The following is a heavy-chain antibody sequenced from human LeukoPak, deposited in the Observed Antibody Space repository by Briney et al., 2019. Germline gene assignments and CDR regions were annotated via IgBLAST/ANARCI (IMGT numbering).Heavy chain of an antibody. J-gene: IGHJ5*02. CDR1: GYTFSDYY. CDR3: AREPIYDFWSGYYRLNWFDP. D-gene: IGHD3-3*01. CDR2: ISAYNGNT. V-gene: IGHV1-18*04. Sequence: ASVKVSCKASGYTFSDYYMHWVRQTPGQGLERMGWISAYNGNTNYAQKLQGRVTMPTDTSTSTAYMELRSLRSDDTAVYYCAREPIYDFWSGYYRLNWFDPWGQGTLVTVSS.